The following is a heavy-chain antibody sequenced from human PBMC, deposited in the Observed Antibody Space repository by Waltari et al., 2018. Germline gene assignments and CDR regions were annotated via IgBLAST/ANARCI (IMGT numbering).Heavy chain of an antibody. V-gene: IGHV3-53*01. CDR1: GFTVSSNY. Sequence: EVQLGESGGGLIQPGGSLRLSCAASGFTVSSNYLSWVRQAPGKGLEWVSVIYSGGSTYYADSVKGRFTISRDNSKNTLYLQMNSLRAEDTAVYYCARATIFEPYYYGMDVWGQGTTVTVSS. J-gene: IGHJ6*02. CDR3: ARATIFEPYYYGMDV. CDR2: IYSGGST. D-gene: IGHD5-12*01.